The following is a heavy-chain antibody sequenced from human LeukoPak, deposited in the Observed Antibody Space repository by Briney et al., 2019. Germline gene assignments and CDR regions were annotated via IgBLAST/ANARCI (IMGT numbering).Heavy chain of an antibody. V-gene: IGHV4-34*01. D-gene: IGHD3-16*02. Sequence: SEALSLTCAVYGGSFSGYYWSWIRQPPGKGLEWIGEINHSGSTNYNPPLKSRVTISVDTSKNQFSLKLSSVTAADTAVYYCARMPYVWGSYRPRNAFDIWGQGTMVTVSS. CDR3: ARMPYVWGSYRPRNAFDI. J-gene: IGHJ3*02. CDR1: GGSFSGYY. CDR2: INHSGST.